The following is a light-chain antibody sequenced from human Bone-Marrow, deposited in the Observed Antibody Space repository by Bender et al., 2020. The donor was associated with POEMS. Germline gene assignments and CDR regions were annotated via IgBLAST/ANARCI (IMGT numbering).Light chain of an antibody. CDR2: EVS. CDR3: CSYASTSSFHYV. J-gene: IGLJ1*01. Sequence: QSALTQPASVSGSPGQSITISCTGTSNNVGSYNLVSWYQQLPGKAPKLMIYEVSERPSGVSNRFSGSKSGNTASLTISGLQAVDEADYYCCSYASTSSFHYVFGTGTQVTVL. CDR1: SNNVGSYNL. V-gene: IGLV2-23*02.